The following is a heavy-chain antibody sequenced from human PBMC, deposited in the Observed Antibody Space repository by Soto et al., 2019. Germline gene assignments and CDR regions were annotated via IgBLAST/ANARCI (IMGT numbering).Heavy chain of an antibody. V-gene: IGHV3-66*01. CDR3: TTQSSGWTGDFDY. CDR2: IYSGGTT. CDR1: GFTVSSNY. J-gene: IGHJ4*02. D-gene: IGHD6-19*01. Sequence: EVQLVESGGGLVQPGGSLRLSCAASGFTVSSNYMSWVRQAPGKGLEWVSVIYSGGTTYFADSVKGRFSISRDNSKNTLFLQMNSLRVADTAVYYCTTQSSGWTGDFDYWGQGTLVTVSS.